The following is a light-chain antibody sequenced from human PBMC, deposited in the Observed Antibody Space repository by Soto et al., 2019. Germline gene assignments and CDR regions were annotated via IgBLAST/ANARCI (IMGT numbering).Light chain of an antibody. Sequence: QSALTQPASVSGSPGQPITISCTGTNSDVGSYNLVSWYQQHPGKAPKLIISEVNKRPSGVSDRFSGSKSGKTASLTIFGLQAEDEADYYCSSYTTSTTQVFGGGTKLTVL. J-gene: IGLJ2*01. CDR1: NSDVGSYNL. CDR2: EVN. V-gene: IGLV2-14*02. CDR3: SSYTTSTTQV.